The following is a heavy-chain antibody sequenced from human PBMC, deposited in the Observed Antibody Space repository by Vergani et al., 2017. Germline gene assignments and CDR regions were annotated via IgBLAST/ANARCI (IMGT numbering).Heavy chain of an antibody. J-gene: IGHJ4*02. CDR1: GYTFTSYY. CDR3: AGGGDIVVVTVHLGY. D-gene: IGHD2-21*02. Sequence: QVQLVQSGAAVKKPGASVKVSCKASGYTFTSYYMHWVRQAPGQGLVWMGIINPSGGSTSYAQKFQGRVTMTRDTSTSTVYMELSSLRSEDTAVYYWAGGGDIVVVTVHLGYWGQGTLVTVSS. CDR2: INPSGGST. V-gene: IGHV1-46*01.